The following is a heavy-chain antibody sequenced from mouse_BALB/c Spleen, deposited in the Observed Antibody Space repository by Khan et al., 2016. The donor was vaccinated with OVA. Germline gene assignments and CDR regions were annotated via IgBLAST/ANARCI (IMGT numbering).Heavy chain of an antibody. D-gene: IGHD1-1*01. CDR1: GYTFINYW. CDR3: ARRGLRWDFDY. J-gene: IGHJ2*01. V-gene: IGHV1-7*01. CDR2: INPSTGYT. Sequence: QIQLVQSGAELAKPGASVKMSCKASGYTFINYWILWVKQRPGQGLEWIGYINPSTGYTEYNQNFKDKATLTADKSSGTAYMQLSSLTSEDSAVYYCARRGLRWDFDYWGQGTTLTVSS.